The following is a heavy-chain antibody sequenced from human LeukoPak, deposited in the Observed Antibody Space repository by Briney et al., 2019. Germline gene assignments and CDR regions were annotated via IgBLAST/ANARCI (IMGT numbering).Heavy chain of an antibody. D-gene: IGHD3-10*01. J-gene: IGHJ4*02. CDR2: ISSSSSYI. CDR1: GFTFSSYS. CDR3: ARGALWFGELLPYYFDY. Sequence: GGSLRLSCAASGFTFSSYSMNWVRQAPGKGLEWVSSISSSSSYIYYADSVKGRFTISRDNAKNSRYLQMNSLRAEDTAVYYCARGALWFGELLPYYFDYWGQGTLVTVSS. V-gene: IGHV3-21*01.